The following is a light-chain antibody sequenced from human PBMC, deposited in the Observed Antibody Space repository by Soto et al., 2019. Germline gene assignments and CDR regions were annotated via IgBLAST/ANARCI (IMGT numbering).Light chain of an antibody. V-gene: IGKV1-39*01. CDR3: QQHYNTPRT. CDR1: QPISDY. CDR2: TTS. Sequence: DIQMTQSPSSLSASVGDRVTITCRTSQPISDYLNWYQQKPGKAPTLLIYTTSNLQSGVPSRFSGSGSATHFTLTIISLQPEDFATYYCQQHYNTPRTFGQGTKVEI. J-gene: IGKJ1*01.